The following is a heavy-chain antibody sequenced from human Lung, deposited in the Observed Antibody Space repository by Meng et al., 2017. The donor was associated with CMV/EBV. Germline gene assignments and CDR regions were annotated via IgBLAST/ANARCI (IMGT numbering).Heavy chain of an antibody. CDR3: ARDYYDSGAYYYTEEYYHGLDV. D-gene: IGHD3-22*01. V-gene: IGHV6-1*01. CDR1: GDSVSSNSAA. CDR2: TYYRSKWYD. J-gene: IGHJ6*04. Sequence: SETLSLXCAISGDSVSSNSAAWNWIRQSPSRGLEWLGRTYYRSKWYDDYAMAVKSRITINPDTSKNQFSLQLNSVTPEDTAVYYCARDYYDSGAYYYTEEYYHGLDVWGKGTTVTVSS.